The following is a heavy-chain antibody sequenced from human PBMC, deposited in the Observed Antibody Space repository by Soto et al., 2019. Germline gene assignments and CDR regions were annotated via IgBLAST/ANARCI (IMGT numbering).Heavy chain of an antibody. CDR1: GFTFSSYA. D-gene: IGHD6-13*01. CDR2: ISGSGGST. Sequence: GGSLRLSCAASGFTFSSYAMSWVRQAPGKGLEWVSAISGSGGSTYYADSVKGRFTISRDNSKNTLYLQMNSLRAEDTAVYYCAKATPPLGNLAAARYYYYGMDVWGQGTTVTISS. CDR3: AKATPPLGNLAAARYYYYGMDV. J-gene: IGHJ6*02. V-gene: IGHV3-23*01.